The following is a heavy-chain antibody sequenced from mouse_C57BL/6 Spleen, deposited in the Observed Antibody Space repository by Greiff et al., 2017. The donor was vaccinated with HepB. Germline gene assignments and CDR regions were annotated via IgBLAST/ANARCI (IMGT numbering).Heavy chain of an antibody. CDR3: ARETAQGAWFAY. D-gene: IGHD3-2*02. Sequence: VQLQQSGAELARPGASVKMSCKASGYTFTSYTMHWVKQRPGQGLEWIGYINPSSGYTKYNQKFKDKATLTADKSSSTAYMQLSSLTSEDSAVYYWARETAQGAWFAYWGQGTLVTVSA. CDR1: GYTFTSYT. CDR2: INPSSGYT. J-gene: IGHJ3*01. V-gene: IGHV1-4*01.